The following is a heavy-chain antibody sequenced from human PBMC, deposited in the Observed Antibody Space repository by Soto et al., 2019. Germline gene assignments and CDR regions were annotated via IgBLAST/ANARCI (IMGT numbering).Heavy chain of an antibody. V-gene: IGHV4-31*03. CDR3: ARADWADKARFDP. Sequence: TLSVTCIVSVGSLSSGDYYWSWLRQHTGKGLEWIGYITYSGSTYYNPSLKSRVTISIDTSNNQFSLKLNSVTAADTAVYYCARADWADKARFDPWGQGTLVTVSS. D-gene: IGHD2-21*01. CDR1: VGSLSSGDYY. CDR2: ITYSGST. J-gene: IGHJ5*02.